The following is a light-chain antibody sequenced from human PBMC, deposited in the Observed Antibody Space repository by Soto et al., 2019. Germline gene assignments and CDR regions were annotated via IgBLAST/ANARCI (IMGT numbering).Light chain of an antibody. J-gene: IGKJ5*01. Sequence: DIQMTQSPSSLSASVGDRVTITCRASQGISSYLAWYQQKPGKAPKLLIYAASSLRSGVTSRFSGNGSGTDFTLTISSLQPEDFATYYCQQLISYPVTFGQGTRLEIK. CDR2: AAS. V-gene: IGKV1-9*01. CDR1: QGISSY. CDR3: QQLISYPVT.